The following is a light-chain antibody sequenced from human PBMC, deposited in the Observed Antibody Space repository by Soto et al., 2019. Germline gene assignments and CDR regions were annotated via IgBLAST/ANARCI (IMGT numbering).Light chain of an antibody. CDR2: GAS. CDR3: QQYGTSPRT. V-gene: IGKV3-20*01. CDR1: QSVTNSF. Sequence: VLTQSPGILSLSPGERATLSCRASQSVTNSFLAWYQQKPGQAPRLLIYGASSRATGIPDRFSGSGSGKDFALSINRLEPEDFGVYYCQQYGTSPRTFGRGTKVEIK. J-gene: IGKJ1*01.